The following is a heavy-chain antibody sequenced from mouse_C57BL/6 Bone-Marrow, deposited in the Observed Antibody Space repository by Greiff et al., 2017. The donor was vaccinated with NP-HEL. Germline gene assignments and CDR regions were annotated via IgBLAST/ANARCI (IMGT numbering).Heavy chain of an antibody. CDR2: SRNKANDYTT. CDR3: ARDAIGTFDY. Sequence: EVQRVESGGGLVQSGRSLRLSCATSGFTFSDFYMEWVRQAPGKGLEWIAASRNKANDYTTEYSASVKGRFIVSRDTSQSILYLQMNALRAEDTAIYYCARDAIGTFDYWGQGTTLTVSS. CDR1: GFTFSDFY. D-gene: IGHD4-1*01. J-gene: IGHJ2*01. V-gene: IGHV7-1*01.